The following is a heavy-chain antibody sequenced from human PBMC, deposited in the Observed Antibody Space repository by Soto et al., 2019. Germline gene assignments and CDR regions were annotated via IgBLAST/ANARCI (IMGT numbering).Heavy chain of an antibody. J-gene: IGHJ5*02. V-gene: IGHV4-4*07. Sequence: SETLSLTCIVSGASISGFYWSWIRKSAGKGLEWIGRIYATGTTDYNPSLKSRVMMTVDTSKKQFSLKLRSVTAADTAVYYCVRDGTKTLRDWFDPWGQGISVTVSS. CDR1: GASISGFY. D-gene: IGHD1-1*01. CDR3: VRDGTKTLRDWFDP. CDR2: IYATGTT.